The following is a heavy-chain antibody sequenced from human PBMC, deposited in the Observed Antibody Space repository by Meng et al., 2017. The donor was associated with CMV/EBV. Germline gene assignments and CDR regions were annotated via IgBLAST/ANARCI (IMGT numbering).Heavy chain of an antibody. Sequence: GGSLRLSCAASGFTFSSYEMNWVRQAPGKGLEWVSSISSSSSYIYYADSVKGRFTISRDNAKNSLYLQMNSLRAEDTAVYYCAREYSGHYYDSSGYYSDAFDYWGQGTLVTVSS. J-gene: IGHJ4*02. D-gene: IGHD3-22*01. CDR3: AREYSGHYYDSSGYYSDAFDY. CDR1: GFTFSSYE. V-gene: IGHV3-21*01. CDR2: ISSSSSYI.